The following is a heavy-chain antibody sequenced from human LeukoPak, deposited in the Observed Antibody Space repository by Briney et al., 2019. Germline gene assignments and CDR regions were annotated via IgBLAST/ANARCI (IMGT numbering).Heavy chain of an antibody. CDR2: IYYSGST. CDR1: GGSISSSSYY. J-gene: IGHJ6*02. CDR3: VRVPGIYDYGLDV. V-gene: IGHV4-39*01. Sequence: SETLSLTCTVSGGSISSSSYYWGWIRQPPGKGLEWIGSIYYSGSTYYNPSLKSRVTISVDTSKNQFSLQLNSVTPEDTAVYYCVRVPGIYDYGLDVWGQGTTVTVSS.